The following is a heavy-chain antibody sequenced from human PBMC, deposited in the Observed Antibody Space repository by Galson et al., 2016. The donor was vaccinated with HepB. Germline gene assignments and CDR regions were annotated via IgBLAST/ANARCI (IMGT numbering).Heavy chain of an antibody. CDR3: ARDGRRGYDMDV. Sequence: SLRLSCAASGFTFSDYSMNWVRQAPGKGLEWVSYIASNRRTIYYADSARGRFTFSRDNAKKSLYLQMNSLRDEDTAVYYCARDGRRGYDMDVWGQGTTVTVSS. CDR1: GFTFSDYS. J-gene: IGHJ6*02. CDR2: IASNRRTI. V-gene: IGHV3-48*02.